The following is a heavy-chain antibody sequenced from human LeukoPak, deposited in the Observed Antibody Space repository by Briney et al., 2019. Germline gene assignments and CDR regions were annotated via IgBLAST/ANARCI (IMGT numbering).Heavy chain of an antibody. CDR1: GFTFDDYG. CDR3: AKNWNYYYYMDV. V-gene: IGHV3-20*04. Sequence: WSGGSLRLSCAASGFTFDDYGMSWVRHAPGKGLEWVSGINWNGGSTGYADSVKGRFTISRDNAKNSLYLQMNSLRAEDTALYYCAKNWNYYYYMDVWGKGTTVTVSS. D-gene: IGHD1-1*01. J-gene: IGHJ6*03. CDR2: INWNGGST.